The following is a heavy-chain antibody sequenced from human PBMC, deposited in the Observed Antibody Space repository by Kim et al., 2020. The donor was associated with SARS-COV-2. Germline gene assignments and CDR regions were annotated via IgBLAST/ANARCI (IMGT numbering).Heavy chain of an antibody. D-gene: IGHD3-10*01. J-gene: IGHJ5*02. Sequence: SETLSLTCTVSGGSISSYYWSWIRQPAGKGLEWIGRIYTSGSTNYNPSLKSRVTMSVDTSKNQFSLKLSSVTAADTAVYYCAREDYYGSGSYYREVPEKNNWFDPWGQGTLVTVSS. V-gene: IGHV4-4*07. CDR1: GGSISSYY. CDR3: AREDYYGSGSYYREVPEKNNWFDP. CDR2: IYTSGST.